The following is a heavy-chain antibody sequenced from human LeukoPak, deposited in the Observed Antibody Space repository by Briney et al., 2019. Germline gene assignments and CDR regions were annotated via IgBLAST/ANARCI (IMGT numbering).Heavy chain of an antibody. J-gene: IGHJ4*02. D-gene: IGHD2/OR15-2a*01. Sequence: GGSLTLSCEASGFTFSGNWMSWVRQAPGKGQEWVASIKPDGSQKWYVDSVKGRFTISRDNTKSSLYLQMNSLGAEDTAIYYCAKLLGTSTSYDSWGQGTRVTVSS. CDR2: IKPDGSQK. CDR3: AKLLGTSTSYDS. CDR1: GFTFSGNW. V-gene: IGHV3-7*01.